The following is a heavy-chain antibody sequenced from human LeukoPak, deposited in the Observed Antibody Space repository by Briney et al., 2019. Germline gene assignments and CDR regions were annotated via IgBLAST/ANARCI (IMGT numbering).Heavy chain of an antibody. CDR1: GFTFSSYW. D-gene: IGHD2-2*01. V-gene: IGHV3-74*01. J-gene: IGHJ4*02. Sequence: GGSLRLSCAASGFTFSSYWMHWVRQAPGKGLVWVSRIYSDGNTTNYADSVKGRFTISRDNAKNTLYLQMNSLRAEDTAVYYCARDQGSTSRGIDYWGRGTLVTVSS. CDR3: ARDQGSTSRGIDY. CDR2: IYSDGNTT.